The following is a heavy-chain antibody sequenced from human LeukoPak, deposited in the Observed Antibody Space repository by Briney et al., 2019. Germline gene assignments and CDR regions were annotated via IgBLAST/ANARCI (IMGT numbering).Heavy chain of an antibody. Sequence: GGSLRLSCAAHRFNFSSYWISSVRQATGKGEGWVDNIKQDGSEKYYVDSVKGRFTISRDNAKNSLYLQMNSLRAEDTAVYYCARPFGGVIVDDYWGQGTLVTVSS. V-gene: IGHV3-7*01. CDR2: IKQDGSEK. J-gene: IGHJ4*02. CDR1: RFNFSSYW. CDR3: ARPFGGVIVDDY. D-gene: IGHD3-16*02.